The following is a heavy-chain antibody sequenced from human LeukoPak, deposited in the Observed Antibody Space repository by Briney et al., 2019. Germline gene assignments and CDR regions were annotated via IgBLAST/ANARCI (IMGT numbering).Heavy chain of an antibody. CDR2: IIPIFGTA. CDR1: GGTFISYA. V-gene: IGHV1-69*13. J-gene: IGHJ4*02. D-gene: IGHD3-22*01. CDR3: ARAYDSSGYYYFHFFY. Sequence: SVKVSCKASGGTFISYAISWVRQAPGQGLEWMGGIIPIFGTANYAQKFQGRVTITADESTSTAYMELSSLRSEDTAVYYCARAYDSSGYYYFHFFYWGQGTLVTVSS.